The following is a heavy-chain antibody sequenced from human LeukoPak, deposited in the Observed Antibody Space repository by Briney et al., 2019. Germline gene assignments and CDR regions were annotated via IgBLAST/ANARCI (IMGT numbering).Heavy chain of an antibody. CDR1: GFTFSSYE. D-gene: IGHD3-3*01. CDR3: ARCLRFLEWSSDAFDI. J-gene: IGHJ3*02. Sequence: PGGSLRLSCAASGFTFSSYEMNWVRQAPGKGLEWVSYISSSGSAIYYADSVKGRFTISRDNAKNSLYLQMNSLRAEDTAVYYCARCLRFLEWSSDAFDIWGQGTMATVSS. CDR2: ISSSGSAI. V-gene: IGHV3-48*03.